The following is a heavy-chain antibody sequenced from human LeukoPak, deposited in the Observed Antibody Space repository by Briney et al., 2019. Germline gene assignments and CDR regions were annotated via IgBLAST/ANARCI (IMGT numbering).Heavy chain of an antibody. V-gene: IGHV4-34*01. J-gene: IGHJ4*02. CDR2: INHSGST. Sequence: SETPSLTCAVYGGSFSGYYWSWIRQPPGKGLEWIGEINHSGSTNYNPSLKSRVTISVDTSKNQFSLKLSSVTAADTAVYYCARVRGYHFDYWGQGTLVTVSS. D-gene: IGHD5-18*01. CDR3: ARVRGYHFDY. CDR1: GGSFSGYY.